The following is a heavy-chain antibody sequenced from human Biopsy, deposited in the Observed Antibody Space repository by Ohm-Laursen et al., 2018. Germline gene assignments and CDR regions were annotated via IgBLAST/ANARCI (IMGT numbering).Heavy chain of an antibody. CDR3: ARHPTGLWFDP. V-gene: IGHV4-59*08. Sequence: TLSLTCSVSGGSIISYYWTWIRQPPGKGLEWIGHVYNGGITNYNPSLKSRVTISKDTSKNQFSLQVNSVTAADTAVYYCARHPTGLWFDPWGQGTLVIVSS. CDR2: VYNGGIT. J-gene: IGHJ5*02. CDR1: GGSIISYY.